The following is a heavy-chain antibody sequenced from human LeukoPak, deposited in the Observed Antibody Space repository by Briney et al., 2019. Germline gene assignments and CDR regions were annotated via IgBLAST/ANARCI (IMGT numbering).Heavy chain of an antibody. CDR1: GYTFTSYY. J-gene: IGHJ6*03. D-gene: IGHD3-3*01. V-gene: IGHV1-2*04. Sequence: GASVKVSCKASGYTFTSYYMHWVRQAPGQGLEWMGWINPNSGGTNYAQKFQGWVTMTRDTSISTAYMELSRLRSDDTAVYYCARVSFWSGSSGEYYYYYMDVWGKGTTVTVSS. CDR3: ARVSFWSGSSGEYYYYYMDV. CDR2: INPNSGGT.